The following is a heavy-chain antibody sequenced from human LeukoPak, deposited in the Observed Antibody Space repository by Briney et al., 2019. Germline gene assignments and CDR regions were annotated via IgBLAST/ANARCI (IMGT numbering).Heavy chain of an antibody. J-gene: IGHJ4*02. Sequence: TSETLSLTCTVSGGSISSGDYYWSWIRQPPGKGLEWIGYIYYSGSTYYNPSLKSRVTISVDTSKDQFSLKLSSVTAADTAVYYCASQGVIAARPLDYWGQGTLVTVSS. V-gene: IGHV4-30-4*08. CDR3: ASQGVIAARPLDY. CDR1: GGSISSGDYY. CDR2: IYYSGST. D-gene: IGHD6-6*01.